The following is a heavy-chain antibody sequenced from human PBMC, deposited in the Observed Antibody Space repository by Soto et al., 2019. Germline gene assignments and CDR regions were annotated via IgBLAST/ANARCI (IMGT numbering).Heavy chain of an antibody. CDR2: ISAYNGNT. J-gene: IGHJ3*02. CDR1: GYTFTSYG. D-gene: IGHD3-10*01. CDR3: AGHHAKLLWFGDDAFDI. V-gene: IGHV1-18*01. Sequence: QVQLVQSGAEVKKPGASVKVSCKASGYTFTSYGISWVRQAPGQGLEWMGWISAYNGNTNYAQKLQGRVTMTTDTPTSTAYMELRSLRSDDTAVYYCAGHHAKLLWFGDDAFDIWGQGTMVTVSS.